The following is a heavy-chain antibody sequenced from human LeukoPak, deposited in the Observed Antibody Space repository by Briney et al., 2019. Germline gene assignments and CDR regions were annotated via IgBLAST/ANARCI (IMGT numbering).Heavy chain of an antibody. CDR2: IQYNVRT. D-gene: IGHD2-2*01. CDR3: ASYHGFDI. CDR1: GDSFSSGSHY. J-gene: IGHJ3*02. Sequence: PSETLSLSCTVSGDSFSSGSHYWSWIRQPPGKGLEWIGYIQYNVRTNYNPSLKSRVTISVDTSKNQFSLKLSSVTAADTAVYYCASYHGFDIWGQGTMVTVSS. V-gene: IGHV4-61*01.